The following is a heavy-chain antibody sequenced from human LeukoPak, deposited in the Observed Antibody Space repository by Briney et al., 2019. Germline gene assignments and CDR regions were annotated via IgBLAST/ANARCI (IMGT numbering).Heavy chain of an antibody. CDR2: IYPGDSDT. CDR1: GYRFTSYW. D-gene: IGHD3-10*01. V-gene: IGHV5-51*01. Sequence: GASLKTSRKGSGYRFTSYWIGWVRPVPGKGLEWMGIIYPGDSDTSYSPSFVGQVTISAAKSISTAYLQWSSLKASDTAVYYCARLRNMVRGVITSLDYWGQGTLVTVSS. J-gene: IGHJ4*02. CDR3: ARLRNMVRGVITSLDY.